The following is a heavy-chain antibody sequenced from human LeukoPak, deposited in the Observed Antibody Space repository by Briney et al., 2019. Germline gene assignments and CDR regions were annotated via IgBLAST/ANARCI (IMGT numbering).Heavy chain of an antibody. CDR1: GYTFTGYY. J-gene: IGHJ4*02. Sequence: ASVKVSCKASGYTFTGYYMHWVRQAPGQGLEWMGRINPNSGGTDYAQKFQGRVTMTRDTSTSTAYMELRSLRSDDTAVYYCARVNQVPEYYFDYWGQGTLVTVSS. V-gene: IGHV1-2*06. CDR2: INPNSGGT. CDR3: ARVNQVPEYYFDY.